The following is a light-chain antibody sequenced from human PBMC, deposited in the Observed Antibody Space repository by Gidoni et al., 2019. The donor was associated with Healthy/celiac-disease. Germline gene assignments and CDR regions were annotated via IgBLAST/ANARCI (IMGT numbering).Light chain of an antibody. V-gene: IGKV1-39*01. J-gene: IGKJ3*01. CDR2: AAS. Sequence: DIQMTQSPSSLSASVGDRVTITCRASQSISSYLNWYQQKPGKAPKLLIYAASSLQRGVPSMFSGSGSGTDFTLTISSLQPEDFANYYCQQSYSTPSTFGPGTKVEIK. CDR1: QSISSY. CDR3: QQSYSTPST.